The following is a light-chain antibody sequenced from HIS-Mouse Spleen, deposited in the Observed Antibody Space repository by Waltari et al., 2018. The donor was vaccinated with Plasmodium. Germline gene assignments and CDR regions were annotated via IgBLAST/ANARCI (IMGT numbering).Light chain of an antibody. V-gene: IGLV3-19*01. CDR2: VKN. J-gene: IGLJ2*01. CDR3: NSRDSRGTHGV. CDR1: SLRSYY. Sequence: SSELTQDPAVSVALGQTVRITCQGASLRSYYARLYQQKPGQAPVLVIYVKNNRPSGIPDRFPGSSSGNTASLTITGAQAEDEADYYCNSRDSRGTHGVFGGGTKLTVL.